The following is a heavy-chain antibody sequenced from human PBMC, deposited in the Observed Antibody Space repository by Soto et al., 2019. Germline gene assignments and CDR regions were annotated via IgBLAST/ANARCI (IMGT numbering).Heavy chain of an antibody. V-gene: IGHV1-18*01. J-gene: IGHJ6*02. CDR3: ARGHGVIIGAMDV. CDR1: GYRFETYA. Sequence: QVQLVQSGAEVKKPGASVKVSCKSSGYRFETYAMSWVRQAPGQGLEGMGWISAYNIDTYYAQKFQDRVTMTTDTSTGTAYMELRSLRSDDTAVYYCARGHGVIIGAMDVWGQGTTVTVSS. CDR2: ISAYNIDT. D-gene: IGHD3-3*01.